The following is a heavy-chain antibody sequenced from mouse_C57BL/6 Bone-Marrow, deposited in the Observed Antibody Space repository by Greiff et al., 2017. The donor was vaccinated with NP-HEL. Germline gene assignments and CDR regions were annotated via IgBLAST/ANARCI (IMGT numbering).Heavy chain of an antibody. D-gene: IGHD1-1*01. CDR1: GFNIKDDY. J-gene: IGHJ1*03. CDR2: IDPGNGDT. V-gene: IGHV14-4*01. CDR3: TTAITTVVAREYFDV. Sequence: EVQLQQSGAELVRPGASVKLSCTASGFNIKDDYMHWVKQRPEQGLEWIGWIDPGNGDTEYASKFQGKATIPADTSSNTAYLQLSSLTSEDTAVYYCTTAITTVVAREYFDVWGTGTTVTVSS.